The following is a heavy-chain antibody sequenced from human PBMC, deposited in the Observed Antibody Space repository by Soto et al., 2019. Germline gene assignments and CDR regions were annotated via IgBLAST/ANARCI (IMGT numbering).Heavy chain of an antibody. Sequence: QVQLVQSGAEVKKPGSSVKVSCKASGGTFSSYAISWVRQAPGQGLEWMGGIIPIFGTANYAQKFQGRVTITADESTSTAYMELSSLRSEDTAVYYCARPLKGCSCGSCYPYYFDYWGQGTLVTVSS. CDR3: ARPLKGCSCGSCYPYYFDY. J-gene: IGHJ4*02. CDR2: IIPIFGTA. D-gene: IGHD2-15*01. V-gene: IGHV1-69*01. CDR1: GGTFSSYA.